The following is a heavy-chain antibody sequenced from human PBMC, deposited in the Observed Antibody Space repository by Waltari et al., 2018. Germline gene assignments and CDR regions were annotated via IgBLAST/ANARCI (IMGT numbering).Heavy chain of an antibody. CDR1: GVSITSNRHY. V-gene: IGHV4-39*01. CDR2: VSYSGTT. D-gene: IGHD5-12*01. CDR3: ATYIGASVGTAAFDV. J-gene: IGHJ3*01. Sequence: QLQLQESGPRLVRPSETLSLICRVSGVSITSNRHYWAWLRQSPGQGLEWIGTVSYSGTTDLSPSLKSRVSVARDTSKNQVSLILGSVTAADMAVYYCATYIGASVGTAAFDVWGQGTMVTVSS.